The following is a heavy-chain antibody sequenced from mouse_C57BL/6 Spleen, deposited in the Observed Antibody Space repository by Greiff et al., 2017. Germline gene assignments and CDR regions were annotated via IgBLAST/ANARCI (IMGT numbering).Heavy chain of an antibody. CDR3: ARSSRYGNSLHYFDY. J-gene: IGHJ2*01. CDR1: GYTFTSYW. V-gene: IGHV1-59*01. CDR2: IDPSDSYT. D-gene: IGHD2-10*02. Sequence: QVQLQQSGAELVRPGTSVKLSCKASGYTFTSYWMHWVKQRPGQGLEWIGVIDPSDSYTNYNQKFKGKATLTVDTSSSTAYMQLSSLTSEDSAVYYCARSSRYGNSLHYFDYWGQGTTLTVSS.